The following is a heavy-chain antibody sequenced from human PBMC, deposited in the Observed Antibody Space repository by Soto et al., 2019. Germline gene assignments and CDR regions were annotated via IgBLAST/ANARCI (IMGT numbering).Heavy chain of an antibody. CDR1: GGTFSSYA. CDR3: ASGRPYTPPADY. J-gene: IGHJ4*02. Sequence: QVQLVQSGAEVKKPGSSVKVSCKASGGTFSSYAISWVRQAPGQGLEWMGGIIPIFGTANYAQTFQGRVTITADEPTSTAYMEMSSLRSEDTAVYYCASGRPYTPPADYWGQGTLVTVSS. V-gene: IGHV1-69*01. CDR2: IIPIFGTA. D-gene: IGHD2-2*02.